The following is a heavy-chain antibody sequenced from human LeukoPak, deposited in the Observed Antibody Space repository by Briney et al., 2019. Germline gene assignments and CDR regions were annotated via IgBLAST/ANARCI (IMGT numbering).Heavy chain of an antibody. CDR2: INAGNGNT. D-gene: IGHD4-17*01. CDR1: GYTFTSYA. V-gene: IGHV1-3*01. J-gene: IGHJ5*02. Sequence: ASVKVSCKASGYTFTSYAMHWVRQAPGQRLEWMGWINAGNGNTKYSQKFQGRVTITRDTSASTAYMELSSLRSEDTAVYYCARDPGGYGIYNWFDPWGQGTLVTVSS. CDR3: ARDPGGYGIYNWFDP.